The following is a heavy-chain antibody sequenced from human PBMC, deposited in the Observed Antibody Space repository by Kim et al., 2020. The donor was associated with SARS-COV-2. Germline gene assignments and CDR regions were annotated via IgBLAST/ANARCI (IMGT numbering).Heavy chain of an antibody. J-gene: IGHJ4*02. Sequence: SSTIYYGDSVKGRFTISRDNAKNSRYLQMNSRRDEDTAVYYCARGGGIDYWGQGTLVTVSS. V-gene: IGHV3-48*02. CDR3: ARGGGIDY. D-gene: IGHD3-16*01. CDR2: SSTI.